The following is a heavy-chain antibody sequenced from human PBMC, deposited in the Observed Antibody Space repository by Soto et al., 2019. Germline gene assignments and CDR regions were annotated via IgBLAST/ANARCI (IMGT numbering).Heavy chain of an antibody. V-gene: IGHV3-53*01. CDR1: GFTVSSNY. CDR3: ASSPLRDYDFWSGYPPFDY. Sequence: GGSLRLSCAASGFTVSSNYMSWVRQAPGKGLEWVSVIYSGGSTYYADSVKGRFTISRDNSKNTLYLQMNSLRAEDTAVYCCASSPLRDYDFWSGYPPFDYWGQGTLVTSPQ. J-gene: IGHJ4*02. D-gene: IGHD3-3*01. CDR2: IYSGGST.